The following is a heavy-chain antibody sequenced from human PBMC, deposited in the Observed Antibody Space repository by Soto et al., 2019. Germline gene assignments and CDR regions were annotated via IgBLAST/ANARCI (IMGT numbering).Heavy chain of an antibody. CDR1: GGSVSSGSYY. Sequence: SETLSLTCTVSGGSVSSGSYYWSWIRQPPGKGLEWIGYIYYSGSTNYNPSLKSRVTISVDTSKNQFSLKLSSVTAADTAVYYWARGPNSGYDKDYYYGMDVRGQGTTVTVSS. D-gene: IGHD5-12*01. CDR2: IYYSGST. J-gene: IGHJ6*02. V-gene: IGHV4-61*01. CDR3: ARGPNSGYDKDYYYGMDV.